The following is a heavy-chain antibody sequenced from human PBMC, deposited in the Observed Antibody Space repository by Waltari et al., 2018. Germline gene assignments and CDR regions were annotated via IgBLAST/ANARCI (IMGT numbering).Heavy chain of an antibody. CDR1: GFTFSSYG. J-gene: IGHJ4*02. CDR2: IWYDGSNK. V-gene: IGHV3-33*08. Sequence: VQLVESGGGLVQPGRSLRLSCAASGFTFSSYGMHWVRQAPGKGLAWVAVIWYDGSNKYYADSVKGRFTISRDNSKNTLYLQMNSLRAEDTAMYYCARGREKGHCSGGSCYEDLDVGYWGQGTLVTVSS. D-gene: IGHD2-15*01. CDR3: ARGREKGHCSGGSCYEDLDVGY.